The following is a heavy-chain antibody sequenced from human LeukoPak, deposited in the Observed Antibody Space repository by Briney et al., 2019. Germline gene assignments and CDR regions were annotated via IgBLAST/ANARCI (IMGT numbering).Heavy chain of an antibody. CDR1: GFTFSSYW. CDR2: IKQDGSEK. J-gene: IGHJ1*01. D-gene: IGHD6-13*01. CDR3: ARVRFVAAGMSRPYFQH. V-gene: IGHV3-7*01. Sequence: GGSLRLSCAASGFTFSSYWMSWVRQAPGKGLEWVANIKQDGSEKYYVDSVKGRFTISRDNAKNSLYLQMNSLRAEDTAVYYCARVRFVAAGMSRPYFQHWGQGTLVTVSS.